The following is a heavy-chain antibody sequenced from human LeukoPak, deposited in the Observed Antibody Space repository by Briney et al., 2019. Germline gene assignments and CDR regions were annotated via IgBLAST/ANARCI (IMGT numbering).Heavy chain of an antibody. CDR2: ISSSSSTI. V-gene: IGHV3-48*01. CDR3: ARRAGGYSHSYDY. CDR1: GFTFSSYS. Sequence: GGSLRLSCAASGFTFSSYSMNWVRQAPGKGLEWVSYISSSSSTIYYADSVKGRFTISRDNSKNTLYLQMNNLRADDTAVYYCARRAGGYSHSYDYWGQGTLVTVSS. J-gene: IGHJ4*02. D-gene: IGHD4-23*01.